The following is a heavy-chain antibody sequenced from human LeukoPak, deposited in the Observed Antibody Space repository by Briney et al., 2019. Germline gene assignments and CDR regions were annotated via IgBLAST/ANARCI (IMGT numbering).Heavy chain of an antibody. D-gene: IGHD5-12*01. Sequence: ASVKVSCKASGYTFTGYYMHWVRQAPGQGLEWMGWINPNSGNTGYAQKFQGRVTMTRNTSISTAYMELSSLRSEDTAVYYCAILTGLRLGDFSFDYWGQGTLVTVSS. CDR1: GYTFTGYY. J-gene: IGHJ4*02. CDR2: INPNSGNT. CDR3: AILTGLRLGDFSFDY. V-gene: IGHV1-8*01.